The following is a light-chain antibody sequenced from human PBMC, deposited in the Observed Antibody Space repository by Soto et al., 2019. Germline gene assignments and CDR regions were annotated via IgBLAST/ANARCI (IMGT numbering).Light chain of an antibody. V-gene: IGKV3-20*01. Sequence: TVLTQSPGTLSLSPGERATLSCRASQTIRSNYLAWYRQTPGQAPRLLIYGASNRATGIADRFSGSGSGTEFTLIISRLEPEDFALYYCQQYGSSPWTFGQGTKVEIK. CDR1: QTIRSNY. CDR2: GAS. CDR3: QQYGSSPWT. J-gene: IGKJ1*01.